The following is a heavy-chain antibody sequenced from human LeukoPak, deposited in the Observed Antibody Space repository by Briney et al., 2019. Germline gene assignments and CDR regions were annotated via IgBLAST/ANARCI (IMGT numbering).Heavy chain of an antibody. CDR2: IVHDGSRQ. CDR3: AKVREATSSY. Sequence: GGFLRLSCAASGFTFSSYAMHWVRQAAGKGLDWVAFIVHDGSRQDYADSVKGRFTISRDNSKNTLYLQMNSLRAEDTAVYYCAKVREATSSYWGQGTLVTVSS. CDR1: GFTFSSYA. D-gene: IGHD5-12*01. V-gene: IGHV3-30*02. J-gene: IGHJ4*02.